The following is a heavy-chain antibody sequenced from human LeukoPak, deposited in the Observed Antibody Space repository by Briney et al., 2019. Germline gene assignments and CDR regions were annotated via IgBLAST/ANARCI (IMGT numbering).Heavy chain of an antibody. D-gene: IGHD3-10*01. CDR3: ARGRVMVRGPLDY. V-gene: IGHV4-39*01. CDR2: IYYSGST. CDR1: GGSISSSSYY. Sequence: SETLSLTCTVSGGSISSSSYYWGWIRQPPGKGLEWIGSIYYSGSTYYNPSLKSRVTISVDTSKNQFSLKLSSVTAADTAVYYCARGRVMVRGPLDYWGQGTLVTVSS. J-gene: IGHJ4*02.